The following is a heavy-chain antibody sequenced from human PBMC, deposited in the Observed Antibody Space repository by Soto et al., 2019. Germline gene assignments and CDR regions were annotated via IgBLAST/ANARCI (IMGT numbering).Heavy chain of an antibody. Sequence: GGSLRLSCAASGFTFSSHGMHWVRQAPGKGLEWVAIVSSDGGYKYYAESVQGRFTISRDDSKNTLYLQMNSLRAEDTAVYYCAKLPVGTTFDYWGQGTLVTVSS. D-gene: IGHD5-12*01. J-gene: IGHJ4*02. V-gene: IGHV3-30*18. CDR2: VSSDGGYK. CDR3: AKLPVGTTFDY. CDR1: GFTFSSHG.